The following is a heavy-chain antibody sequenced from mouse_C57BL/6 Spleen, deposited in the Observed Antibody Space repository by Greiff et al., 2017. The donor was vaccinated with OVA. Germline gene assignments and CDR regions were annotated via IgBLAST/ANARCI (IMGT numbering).Heavy chain of an antibody. V-gene: IGHV5-15*01. CDR2: ISNLAYSI. CDR3: ARHDYGSSNGAMDY. CDR1: GFTFSDYG. J-gene: IGHJ4*01. D-gene: IGHD1-1*01. Sequence: EVQGVESGGGLVQPGGSLKLSCAASGFTFSDYGMAWVRQAPRKGPEWVAFISNLAYSIYYADTVTGRFTISRENAKNTLYLEMSSLRSEDTAMYYCARHDYGSSNGAMDYWGQGTSVTVSS.